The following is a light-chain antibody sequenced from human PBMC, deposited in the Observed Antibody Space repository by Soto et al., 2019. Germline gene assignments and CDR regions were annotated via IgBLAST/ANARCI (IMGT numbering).Light chain of an antibody. CDR1: QIVSSNY. CDR3: QQYGSSLPRT. Sequence: EIVLTQSPGTLSLSPGETATLSCSASQIVSSNYLAWYQQKPGQSARRLISNAARRATGIPDRFSGSGSATDFTLTIAGLEPEDFAMYYCQQYGSSLPRTFGQGTKVDIK. CDR2: NAA. V-gene: IGKV3-20*01. J-gene: IGKJ1*01.